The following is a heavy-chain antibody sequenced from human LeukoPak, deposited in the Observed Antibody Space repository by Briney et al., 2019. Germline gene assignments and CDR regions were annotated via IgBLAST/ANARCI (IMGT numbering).Heavy chain of an antibody. CDR2: ISYDGSNT. CDR1: GFTFSSYG. Sequence: GRSLRLSCAASGFTFSSYGMHWVRQAPGKGLEWAAVISYDGSNTYYADSVKGRFTISRDNSKNTLYLQMNSLRAEDTAVYYCAKDLVLRYFDWAFDYAGQGTLVTVSS. V-gene: IGHV3-30*18. D-gene: IGHD3-9*01. J-gene: IGHJ4*02. CDR3: AKDLVLRYFDWAFDY.